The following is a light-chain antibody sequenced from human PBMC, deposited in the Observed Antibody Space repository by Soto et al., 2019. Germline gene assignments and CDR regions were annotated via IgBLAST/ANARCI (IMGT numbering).Light chain of an antibody. Sequence: QSALTQPASVSGSPGQSITISCSGTRSDIGSYNYVAWYQQFPGKTPKILIYGVSNRPSGVSSRFSGSKSGNTASLTISGLQAEDEADYYCHSYARGTLVFGGGTQLTVL. J-gene: IGLJ3*02. CDR2: GVS. V-gene: IGLV2-14*01. CDR1: RSDIGSYNY. CDR3: HSYARGTLV.